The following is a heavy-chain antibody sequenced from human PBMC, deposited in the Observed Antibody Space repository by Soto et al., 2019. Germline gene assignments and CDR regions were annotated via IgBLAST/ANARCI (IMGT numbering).Heavy chain of an antibody. V-gene: IGHV4-61*08. CDR1: GGSISSGGYY. CDR2: IYYSGST. J-gene: IGHJ3*02. Sequence: SETLSLRCTVSGGSISSGGYYWSWIRQNPGKGLEWIGYIYYSGSTNYNPSLKSRVTMSIDTSKNQFSLKLSSVTAADTAVYYCARANGDYVFYAFDIWGQGTMVTVSS. D-gene: IGHD4-17*01. CDR3: ARANGDYVFYAFDI.